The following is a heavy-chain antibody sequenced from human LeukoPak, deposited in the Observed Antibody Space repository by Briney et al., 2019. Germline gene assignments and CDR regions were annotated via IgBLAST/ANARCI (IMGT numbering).Heavy chain of an antibody. CDR3: ARDGPRLYSYGLYYFDY. CDR2: ISPYNGNT. D-gene: IGHD5-18*01. J-gene: IGHJ4*02. V-gene: IGHV1-18*01. CDR1: GYTFTSYG. Sequence: GASVKVSCKASGYTFTSYGISWVRQAPGQGPEWMGWISPYNGNTNYAQKLQGRVTMTTDTSTSTAYMELRSLRSDDTAVYYCARDGPRLYSYGLYYFDYWGQGTLVTVSS.